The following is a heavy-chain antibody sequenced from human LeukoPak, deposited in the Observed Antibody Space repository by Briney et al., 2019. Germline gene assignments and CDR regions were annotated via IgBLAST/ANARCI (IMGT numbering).Heavy chain of an antibody. D-gene: IGHD3-10*01. V-gene: IGHV3-66*02. CDR3: ARLMLWSGSYPHAVDY. Sequence: GGSLRLSCAASGFTVSSNYMSWVRQAPGKGLEWVSVIYSGGSTYYADSVKGRFTISRDNSKNTLYLQMNSLRAEDTAVYYCARLMLWSGSYPHAVDYWGQGTLVTVSS. CDR2: IYSGGST. CDR1: GFTVSSNY. J-gene: IGHJ4*02.